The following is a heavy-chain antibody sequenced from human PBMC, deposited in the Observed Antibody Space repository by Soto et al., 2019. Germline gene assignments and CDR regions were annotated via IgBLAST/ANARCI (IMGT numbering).Heavy chain of an antibody. D-gene: IGHD3-3*02. CDR3: ARAFNSIFDDFADMRWNFDP. CDR2: VFSTGTI. Sequence: PSETLSLTCSVTAGSINNYYLSWVPQSAGKGLAWIGRVFSTGTIDYNPSLKGRVTISVATSKNQFSLSLRSVTAADTAIYYCARAFNSIFDDFADMRWNFDPWCQGTLVTVSS. CDR1: AGSINNYY. J-gene: IGHJ5*02. V-gene: IGHV4-4*07.